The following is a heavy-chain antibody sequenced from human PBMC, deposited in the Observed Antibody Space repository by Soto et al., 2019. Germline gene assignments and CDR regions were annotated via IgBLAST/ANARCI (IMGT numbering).Heavy chain of an antibody. D-gene: IGHD2-15*01. Sequence: XXXSCAASGFTFSGSAMHWVRQASGKGLEWVGRIRSKANSYATAYAASVKGRFTISRDDSKNTAYLQMNSLKTEDTAVXXXXXXXXXXXXXXCYXIDDAXDIXXXGTMVTVSS. CDR2: IRSKANSYAT. CDR3: XXXXXXXXXXXCYXIDDAXDI. CDR1: GFTFSGSA. V-gene: IGHV3-73*01. J-gene: IGHJ3*02.